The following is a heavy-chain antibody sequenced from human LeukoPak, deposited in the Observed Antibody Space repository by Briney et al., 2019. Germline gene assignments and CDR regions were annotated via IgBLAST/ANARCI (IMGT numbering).Heavy chain of an antibody. Sequence: GGSLRLSCAASGFDFSSNWMYWVRHAPGQGLVWVSRIKGDGISTNYADSVKGRFTISRDIAENTLYLQMNSLRAEDTGVYYCAKDHYWSIDYWGRGTLVTVSS. V-gene: IGHV3-74*01. J-gene: IGHJ4*02. CDR2: IKGDGIST. CDR1: GFDFSSNW. D-gene: IGHD3-3*01. CDR3: AKDHYWSIDY.